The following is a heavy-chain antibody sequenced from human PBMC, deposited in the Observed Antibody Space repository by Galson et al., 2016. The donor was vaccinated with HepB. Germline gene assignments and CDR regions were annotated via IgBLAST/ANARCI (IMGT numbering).Heavy chain of an antibody. CDR2: IKQDGSER. D-gene: IGHD1-7*01. CDR3: VAVITGTSATPYLEG. J-gene: IGHJ4*02. V-gene: IGHV3-7*03. Sequence: SLRLSCAASGFTFSCCWMSWVRQAPGKGLQWVARIKQDGSERDYVDSVKGRFTISRDNAKNLLLLQMTSLETEDTAVYYCVAVITGTSATPYLEGWGQGTLVTVSS. CDR1: GFTFSCCW.